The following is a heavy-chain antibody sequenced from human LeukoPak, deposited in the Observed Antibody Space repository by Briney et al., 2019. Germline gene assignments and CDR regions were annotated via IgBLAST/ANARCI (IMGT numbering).Heavy chain of an antibody. J-gene: IGHJ5*02. CDR3: ARVSSYSPNNWFDP. CDR2: TYYRSKWYN. V-gene: IGHV6-1*01. D-gene: IGHD1-26*01. Sequence: SQTLSFTCAISGDSVSSNSAAWNWIRQSPSRGLEWLGRTYYRSKWYNDYAVSVKSRVTINPDTSKNQFSLQLNSVTPEDTAVYYCARVSSYSPNNWFDPWGQGTLVTVSS. CDR1: GDSVSSNSAA.